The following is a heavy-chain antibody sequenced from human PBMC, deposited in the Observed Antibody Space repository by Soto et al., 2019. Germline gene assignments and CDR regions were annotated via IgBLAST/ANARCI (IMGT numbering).Heavy chain of an antibody. CDR3: AKDVAVGDTNGLGDYSYYYGMDV. CDR1: GFTFSSYG. V-gene: IGHV3-30*18. J-gene: IGHJ6*02. CDR2: ISYDGSNK. D-gene: IGHD1-26*01. Sequence: GGSLRLSCAASGFTFSSYGMHWVRQAPGKGLEWVAVISYDGSNKYYADSVKGRFTISRDNSKNTLYLQMNSLRAEDTAVYYCAKDVAVGDTNGLGDYSYYYGMDVWGQGTTVTVSS.